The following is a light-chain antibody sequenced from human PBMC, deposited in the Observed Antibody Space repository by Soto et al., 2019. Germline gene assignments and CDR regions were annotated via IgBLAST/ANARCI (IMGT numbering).Light chain of an antibody. J-gene: IGKJ1*01. CDR1: QSVSSNS. V-gene: IGKV3-20*01. Sequence: EVVLTQSPGTLSLTPGERATLSCRASQSVSSNSLAWYQQRPGQAPRLLIYGASSRATGIPDRFSGSGSGTDFTLTISRLEPEDFAVYYCQPYGSSPRTFGQGTKVEIK. CDR2: GAS. CDR3: QPYGSSPRT.